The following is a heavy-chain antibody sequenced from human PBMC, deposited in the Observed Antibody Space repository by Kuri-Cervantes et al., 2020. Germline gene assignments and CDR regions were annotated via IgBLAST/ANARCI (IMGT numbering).Heavy chain of an antibody. Sequence: GGSLRLSCAASGFTFSSYGMHWVRQAPGKGLEWVAVISYDGSNKYYADSVKGRFTISRDNSKNTLYLQMNSLRAEDTAVYYCAKELNYYDSSGHGLVWGQGTLVTVSS. D-gene: IGHD3-22*01. CDR2: ISYDGSNK. V-gene: IGHV3-30*18. CDR1: GFTFSSYG. CDR3: AKELNYYDSSGHGLV. J-gene: IGHJ4*02.